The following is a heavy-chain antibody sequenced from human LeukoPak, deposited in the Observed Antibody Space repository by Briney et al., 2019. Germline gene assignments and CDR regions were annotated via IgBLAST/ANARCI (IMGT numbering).Heavy chain of an antibody. V-gene: IGHV1-18*01. CDR1: GYTFTSYG. J-gene: IGHJ6*02. CDR2: IGAYDGNT. Sequence: ASVKVSCKASGYTFTSYGISWVRQAPGQGLEWVGWIGAYDGNTNYAQKLQGRVTMTTDTSTSTAYMELRSLRSDDTAVYYCARKLEKAGGYDILTGYLPQYYYYGMDVWGQGTTVTVSS. D-gene: IGHD3-9*01. CDR3: ARKLEKAGGYDILTGYLPQYYYYGMDV.